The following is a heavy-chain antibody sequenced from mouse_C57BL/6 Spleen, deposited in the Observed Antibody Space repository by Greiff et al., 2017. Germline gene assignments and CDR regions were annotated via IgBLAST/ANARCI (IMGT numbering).Heavy chain of an antibody. CDR1: GYAFSRYW. CDR2: IYPGDGDT. V-gene: IGHV1-80*01. J-gene: IGHJ3*01. Sequence: VQLQQSGAELVKPGASVKISCKASGYAFSRYWMNWVKQRPGKGLEWIGQIYPGDGDTNYNGKFKGKATLTADKSSSTAYMQLSSLTSEDSAVYFCARSGGYGNYAYWGQGTLVTVSA. D-gene: IGHD2-1*01. CDR3: ARSGGYGNYAY.